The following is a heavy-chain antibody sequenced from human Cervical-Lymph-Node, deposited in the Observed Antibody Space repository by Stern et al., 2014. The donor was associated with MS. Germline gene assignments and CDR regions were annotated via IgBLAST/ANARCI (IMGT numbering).Heavy chain of an antibody. D-gene: IGHD6-13*01. J-gene: IGHJ5*02. CDR2: IFPVFGTP. Sequence: QMQLVQSGAEVTKPGSSVNVSCQASGGTFSTFPSSWVRQAPGQGLEWLGGIFPVFGTPTYAQEFRGRVTITADVYTSTVYMELSSLRSDDTAVYYCALSSETSDRWYSLGYDLWGQGTLVTVSS. V-gene: IGHV1-69*01. CDR3: ALSSETSDRWYSLGYDL. CDR1: GGTFSTFP.